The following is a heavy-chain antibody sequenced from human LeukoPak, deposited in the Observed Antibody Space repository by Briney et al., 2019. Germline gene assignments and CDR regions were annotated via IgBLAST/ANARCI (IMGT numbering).Heavy chain of an antibody. CDR3: ARDFSSGSSFDI. D-gene: IGHD3-22*01. Sequence: ASVEVSCKASGYTFTSYDINWVRQATGQGLEWMGWMNPNSGNTGYAQKFQGRVTMTRNTSISTAYMELSSLRSEDTAVYYCARDFSSGSSFDIWGQGTMVTVSS. CDR2: MNPNSGNT. V-gene: IGHV1-8*01. CDR1: GYTFTSYD. J-gene: IGHJ3*02.